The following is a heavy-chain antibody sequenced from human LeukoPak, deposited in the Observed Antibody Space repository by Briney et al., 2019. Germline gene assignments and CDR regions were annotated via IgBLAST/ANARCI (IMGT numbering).Heavy chain of an antibody. D-gene: IGHD2-21*02. CDR3: ARDPDQAYCGGDCYDDAFDI. CDR1: GYTFTGYY. V-gene: IGHV1-2*02. CDR2: INPNSGGT. J-gene: IGHJ3*02. Sequence: GASVKVSCKASGYTFTGYYMHWVRQAPGQGLEWMGWINPNSGGTNYAQKFQGRVTMTRDTSISTAYMELSRLRSDDTAVYYCARDPDQAYCGGDCYDDAFDIWGQGTMVTVSS.